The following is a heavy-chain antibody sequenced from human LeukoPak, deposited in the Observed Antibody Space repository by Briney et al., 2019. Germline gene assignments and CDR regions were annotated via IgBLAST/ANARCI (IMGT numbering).Heavy chain of an antibody. D-gene: IGHD1-26*01. CDR1: GFTFSSYA. J-gene: IGHJ4*02. Sequence: GGSLRLSCAASGFTFSSYAMSWVRQAPGKGLEWVSAISGSGGSTYYADSVKGRFTISRDHSRDILYLQMNSLRAEDTAVYYCARDRSGTYLDFWGQGTLVTVSS. CDR3: ARDRSGTYLDF. CDR2: ISGSGGST. V-gene: IGHV3-23*01.